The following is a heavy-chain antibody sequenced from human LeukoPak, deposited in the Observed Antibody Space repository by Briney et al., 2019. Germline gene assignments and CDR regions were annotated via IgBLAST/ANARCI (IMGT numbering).Heavy chain of an antibody. Sequence: SETLSLTCGVSGGSLSFYYWSWIRQSPGKGLEWIAEISQNGDSNYNMSLRSRVTISIDTSKNQFSLRLTSVTAADTAVYYCARNLDTTVTMKGMDVWGKGTTVTVSS. D-gene: IGHD4-17*01. V-gene: IGHV4-34*01. CDR2: ISQNGDS. J-gene: IGHJ6*04. CDR3: ARNLDTTVTMKGMDV. CDR1: GGSLSFYY.